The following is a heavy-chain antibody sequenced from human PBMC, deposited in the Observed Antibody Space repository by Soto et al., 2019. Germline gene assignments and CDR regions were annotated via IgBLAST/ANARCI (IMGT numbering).Heavy chain of an antibody. V-gene: IGHV1-24*01. J-gene: IGHJ3*02. Sequence: GASVKVSCKVSGYTLTELSMHWVRQAPGKGLEWMGWFGPEDGETIYAQKFQGRVTMTTDTSTSTAYMELRSLRSDDTAVYYCARDTAHGDYVFAFDIWGQGTMVTVSS. CDR2: FGPEDGET. D-gene: IGHD4-17*01. CDR3: ARDTAHGDYVFAFDI. CDR1: GYTLTELS.